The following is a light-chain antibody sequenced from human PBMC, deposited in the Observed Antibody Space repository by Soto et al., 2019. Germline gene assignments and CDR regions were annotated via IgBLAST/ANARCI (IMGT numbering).Light chain of an antibody. CDR1: SSDVGGYNY. CDR2: DVS. Sequence: QSALTQPASVSGSPGQSITSSCTGTSSDVGGYNYVSWYQQHPGKAPKLMIYDVSNRPAGVSNRFSGYKSGNTASLTIAGLQAEEEADYDCSSYTSSSTPVVFGGGTKLTVL. V-gene: IGLV2-14*01. CDR3: SSYTSSSTPVV. J-gene: IGLJ2*01.